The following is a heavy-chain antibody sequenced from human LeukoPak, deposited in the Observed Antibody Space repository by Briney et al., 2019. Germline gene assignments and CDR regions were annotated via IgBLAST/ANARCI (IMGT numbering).Heavy chain of an antibody. V-gene: IGHV3-23*01. Sequence: QSGGSLRLSCAASGFTFSSYAMSWVRQAPGKGLAWVSTISGGSGSTYCADSVKGRFTISRDNSKNTLYLQMNSLRDEDTAVYYCARSLYSSSWLPAEYFQHWGQGTLVTVSS. CDR2: ISGGSGST. J-gene: IGHJ1*01. D-gene: IGHD6-13*01. CDR1: GFTFSSYA. CDR3: ARSLYSSSWLPAEYFQH.